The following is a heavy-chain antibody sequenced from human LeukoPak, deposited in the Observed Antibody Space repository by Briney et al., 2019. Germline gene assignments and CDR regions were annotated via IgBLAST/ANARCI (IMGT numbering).Heavy chain of an antibody. CDR2: IWYDGSNK. D-gene: IGHD7-27*01. CDR1: GFTFRNYG. Sequence: GGSLRLSCAAYGFTFRNYGMHWVRQAPGKGLEWVAVIWYDGSNKIYADAVKGRFTFSRDDSKNMLYLQMNSLRAEDTAVYYCARDRNWGSAAHHFDLWGQGTLVSVSS. J-gene: IGHJ4*02. V-gene: IGHV3-33*01. CDR3: ARDRNWGSAAHHFDL.